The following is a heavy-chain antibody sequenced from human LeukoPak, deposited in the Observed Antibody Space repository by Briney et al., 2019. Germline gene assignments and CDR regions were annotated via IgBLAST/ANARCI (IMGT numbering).Heavy chain of an antibody. V-gene: IGHV1-69*05. Sequence: SVKVSCKASGGTFSSYAISWVRQAPGQGLEWMGGIIPIFGTANYAQKFQGRVTITTDESTSTAYMELSSLRSEDTAVYYRARPNASGYSYGYDYWGQGTLVTVSS. CDR1: GGTFSSYA. CDR3: ARPNASGYSYGYDY. CDR2: IIPIFGTA. D-gene: IGHD5-18*01. J-gene: IGHJ4*02.